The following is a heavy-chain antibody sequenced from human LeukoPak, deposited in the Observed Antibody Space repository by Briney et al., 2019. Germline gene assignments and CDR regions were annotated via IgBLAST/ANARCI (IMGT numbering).Heavy chain of an antibody. D-gene: IGHD3-22*01. J-gene: IGHJ1*01. V-gene: IGHV1-69*13. Sequence: GASVKVSCKASGGTFSSYAISWVRQAPGQGLERMGGIIPIFGTANYAQKFQGRVTITADESTSTAYMELSSLRSEDTAVYYCAGEAKDYYDSSGYAQYFRHWGQGTLVTVSS. CDR2: IIPIFGTA. CDR3: AGEAKDYYDSSGYAQYFRH. CDR1: GGTFSSYA.